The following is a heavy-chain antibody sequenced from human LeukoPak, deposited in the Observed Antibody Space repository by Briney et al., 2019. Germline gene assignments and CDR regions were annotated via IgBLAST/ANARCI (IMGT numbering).Heavy chain of an antibody. D-gene: IGHD2-15*01. J-gene: IGHJ4*02. CDR3: AREGYALDY. CDR1: GGSISSYY. Sequence: PSETLSLTCTVSGGSISSYYWSWIRQPPGKGLEWIGEINDSGSTNYNPSLKSRVSISVDTSKKQFSLKLRYVTAADTAVYYCAREGYALDYWGQGTLVTVSS. V-gene: IGHV4-34*01. CDR2: INDSGST.